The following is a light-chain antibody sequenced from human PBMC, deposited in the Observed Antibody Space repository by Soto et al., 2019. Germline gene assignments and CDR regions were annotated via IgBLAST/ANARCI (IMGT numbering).Light chain of an antibody. CDR1: QSVSSN. CDR3: QQYNNWPLT. CDR2: GAS. Sequence: EIVMTQSPATLSLSPGERATLSCRASQSVSSNLAWYQQKPDQAPRLLIYGASTRATGISASFSGSGSGTEFTLTISSLQSEDCAVYYYQQYNNWPLTFGGGTKVEIK. J-gene: IGKJ4*01. V-gene: IGKV3-15*01.